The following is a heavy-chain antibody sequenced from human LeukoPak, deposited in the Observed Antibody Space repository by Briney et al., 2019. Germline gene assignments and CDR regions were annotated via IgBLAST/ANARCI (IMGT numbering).Heavy chain of an antibody. CDR3: ARDKGEEFHDAFDI. Sequence: GGSLRLSCAASGFTFSSYSMNWVRQAPGKALEWVSSISSSSSCKYYADSGKVRITISRDNARNSLYLQMNSLRAEDTAVYYCARDKGEEFHDAFDIWGQGTMVTVSS. J-gene: IGHJ3*02. CDR1: GFTFSSYS. CDR2: ISSSSSCK. D-gene: IGHD1-26*01. V-gene: IGHV3-21*01.